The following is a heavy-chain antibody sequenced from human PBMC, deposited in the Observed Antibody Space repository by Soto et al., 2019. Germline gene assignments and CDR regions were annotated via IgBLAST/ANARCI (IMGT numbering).Heavy chain of an antibody. J-gene: IGHJ1*01. CDR1: GFSLSTSGVG. D-gene: IGHD1-26*01. V-gene: IGHV2-5*02. CDR3: AHTSPVLVGATTLPEYFQH. Sequence: QITLKESGPTLVKPTQTLTLTCTFSGFSLSTSGVGVGWIRQPPGKALEWLALIYWDDDKRYSPSLKSRLTNAKETAKTQVVLTMTNIDPVDTAAYYCAHTSPVLVGATTLPEYFQHWGQGTLVTVSS. CDR2: IYWDDDK.